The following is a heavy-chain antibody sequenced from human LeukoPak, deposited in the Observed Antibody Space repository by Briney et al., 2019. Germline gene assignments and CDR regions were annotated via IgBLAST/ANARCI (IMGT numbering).Heavy chain of an antibody. D-gene: IGHD1/OR15-1a*01. Sequence: PSEPLSLTCAVCGGPFSGFHGSGLHQPPGKRLEWIGEINHSGSTNYNPSLKSRDTISVDTSKNQFSLKLSSVTAADTAVYYCARGHEQDHDAFDIWGQGTMVTVSS. J-gene: IGHJ3*02. CDR1: GGPFSGFH. CDR2: INHSGST. CDR3: ARGHEQDHDAFDI. V-gene: IGHV4-34*01.